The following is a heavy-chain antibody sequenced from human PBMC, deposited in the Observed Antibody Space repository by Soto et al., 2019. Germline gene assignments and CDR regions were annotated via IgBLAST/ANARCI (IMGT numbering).Heavy chain of an antibody. CDR3: ARLRARWFGDLLSSDLDF. J-gene: IGHJ4*02. CDR1: GGSISNYNYY. Sequence: QVQLQESGPGLVKPSETLSLTCAVSGGSISNYNYYWGWIRQSPGKGLEWIGSVYYTGNTYYNPSLNSRLTISVDTSENQFSLRLTSVTAAYTAVYFCARLRARWFGDLLSSDLDFWGQGSLVTVSS. D-gene: IGHD3-10*01. CDR2: VYYTGNT. V-gene: IGHV4-39*01.